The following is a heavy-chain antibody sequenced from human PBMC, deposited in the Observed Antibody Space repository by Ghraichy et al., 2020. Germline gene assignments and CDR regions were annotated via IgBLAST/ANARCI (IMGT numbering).Heavy chain of an antibody. V-gene: IGHV3-23*01. Sequence: LSLTCAASGFTFSSYAMSWVRQAPGKGLEWVSAISGSGGSTYYADSVKGRFTISRDNSKNTLYLQMNSLRAEDTAVYYCAKDMSRSVVVVAATGFDYWGQGTLVTVSS. CDR1: GFTFSSYA. CDR3: AKDMSRSVVVVAATGFDY. CDR2: ISGSGGST. D-gene: IGHD2-15*01. J-gene: IGHJ4*02.